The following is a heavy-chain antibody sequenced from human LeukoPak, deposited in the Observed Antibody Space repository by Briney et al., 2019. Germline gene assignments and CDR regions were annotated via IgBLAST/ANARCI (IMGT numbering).Heavy chain of an antibody. V-gene: IGHV4-4*07. J-gene: IGHJ4*02. D-gene: IGHD1-26*01. Sequence: SETLSLTCTVSGGSISSYYWSWIRQPAGKGLEWIGRIYTSGSTNYNPSLKSRVTMSVDTSKNQFSLKLSSVTAADTAVYYCAREIGSSWTGERELLRGTFGYWGQGTLVTVSS. CDR3: AREIGSSWTGERELLRGTFGY. CDR1: GGSISSYY. CDR2: IYTSGST.